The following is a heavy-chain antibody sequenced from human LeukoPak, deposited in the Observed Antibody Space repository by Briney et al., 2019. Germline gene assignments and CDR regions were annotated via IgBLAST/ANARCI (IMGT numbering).Heavy chain of an antibody. D-gene: IGHD1-14*01. V-gene: IGHV1-8*03. J-gene: IGHJ4*02. CDR2: MNPNSANT. CDR1: GYTFTNYD. Sequence: GASVKVSCKASGYTFTNYDINWVRQATGQGLEWMGWMNPNSANTGYAQKFQGRVTITRNTSITTAYMELSSLRSEDTAVYYCARVLSWTGTGGYYYFDYWGQGTLVTVSS. CDR3: ARVLSWTGTGGYYYFDY.